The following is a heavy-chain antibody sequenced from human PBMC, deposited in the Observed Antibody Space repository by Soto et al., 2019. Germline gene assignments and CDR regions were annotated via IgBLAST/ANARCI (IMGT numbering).Heavy chain of an antibody. Sequence: VLLQESGPGLLRPSETLSLTCTVSDDSFRGADYYWSWIQQALGEGPEWVEYTYYNGDTKYNPPLKSRVNMSVDKSKNQSSLSLSSVTAADTAVYFCARGPGYIDGWRTFDFWGRGILVTVSS. D-gene: IGHD6-19*01. CDR3: ARGPGYIDGWRTFDF. V-gene: IGHV4-61*08. J-gene: IGHJ4*02. CDR1: DDSFRGADYY. CDR2: TYYNGDT.